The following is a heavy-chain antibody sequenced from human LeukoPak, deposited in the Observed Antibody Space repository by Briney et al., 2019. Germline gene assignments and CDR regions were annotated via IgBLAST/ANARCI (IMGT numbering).Heavy chain of an antibody. CDR1: GFIVSYNY. V-gene: IGHV4-55*08. CDR2: IHHSGNT. Sequence: GSLRLSCAASGFIVSYNYMTWVRQPPGKGLEWIGEIHHSGNTYYNASLNRPITMSVDTSKNQFYLKVSSVTAADTAVFYCARDSRANYFDYWGQGTLVTVSS. J-gene: IGHJ4*02. CDR3: ARDSRANYFDY.